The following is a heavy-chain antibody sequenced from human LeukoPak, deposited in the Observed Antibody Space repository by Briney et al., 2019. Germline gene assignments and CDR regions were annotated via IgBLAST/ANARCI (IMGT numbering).Heavy chain of an antibody. Sequence: GGSLRLACAASGFIFSLYEMNWVRHAPGKGLEWVSYIGTDGSTIYYADSVRGRFTISRDNAKSSLFLQMNGLRAEDTALYYCARGGRPDLWGQGTQVTVSS. CDR3: ARGGRPDL. CDR2: IGTDGSTI. V-gene: IGHV3-48*03. D-gene: IGHD3/OR15-3a*01. J-gene: IGHJ4*02. CDR1: GFIFSLYE.